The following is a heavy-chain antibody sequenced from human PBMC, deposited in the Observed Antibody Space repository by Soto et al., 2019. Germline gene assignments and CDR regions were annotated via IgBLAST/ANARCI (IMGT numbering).Heavy chain of an antibody. V-gene: IGHV3-49*04. Sequence: GGSLRLSCTASGFTFGDYAVNWVRQAPGKGLEWVGFIRSKAYGGTPEYAASVKGRFTISRDDSKSIAYLQMNSLKTEDTAVFYCARSLLNGMDVWGQGTTVTVSS. J-gene: IGHJ6*02. CDR3: ARSLLNGMDV. CDR2: IRSKAYGGTP. CDR1: GFTFGDYA. D-gene: IGHD2-15*01.